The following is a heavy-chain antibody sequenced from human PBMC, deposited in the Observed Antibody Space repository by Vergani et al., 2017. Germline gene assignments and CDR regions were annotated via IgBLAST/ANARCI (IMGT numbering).Heavy chain of an antibody. J-gene: IGHJ4*02. D-gene: IGHD3-22*01. V-gene: IGHV1-46*03. Sequence: QVQVVQSGAEVKKSGASVKVSCKTSGYTFSNYYMHWVRQAPGQGLEWMGIINPSGGHTNYAQKFQGRVTMTRDTSTSTVYMELSSLRSEDTAIYYCARVGITMIVVAPLDYWGQGTLVTVSS. CDR1: GYTFSNYY. CDR3: ARVGITMIVVAPLDY. CDR2: INPSGGHT.